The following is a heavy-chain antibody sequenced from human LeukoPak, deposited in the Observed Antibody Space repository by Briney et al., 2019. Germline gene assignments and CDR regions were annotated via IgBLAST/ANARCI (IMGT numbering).Heavy chain of an antibody. J-gene: IGHJ6*02. CDR1: GGSISSGSYY. CDR2: IYTSGST. CDR3: ARDQLVSAYYYYYGMDV. V-gene: IGHV4-61*02. D-gene: IGHD6-13*01. Sequence: TASETLSLTCTVSGGSISSGSYYWSWIRQPAGKGLEWIGRIYTSGSTNYNPSLKSRVTISVDTSKNQFSLKLSSVTAADTAVYYCARDQLVSAYYYYYGMDVWGQGTTVTVSS.